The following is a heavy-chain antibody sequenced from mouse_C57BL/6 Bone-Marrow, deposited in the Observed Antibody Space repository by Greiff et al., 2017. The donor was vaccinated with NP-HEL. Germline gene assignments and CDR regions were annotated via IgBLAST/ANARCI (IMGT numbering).Heavy chain of an antibody. CDR1: GYTFTSYG. D-gene: IGHD3-2*02. CDR3: ASGSSGAY. V-gene: IGHV1-81*01. Sequence: QVQLQQSGAELARPGASVKLPCKASGYTFTSYGISWVKQRTGQGLEWIGEIYPRSGNTYYNEKFKGKATLTADKSSSTAYMELRSLTSEDSAVYFCASGSSGAYWGQGTLVTVSA. CDR2: IYPRSGNT. J-gene: IGHJ3*01.